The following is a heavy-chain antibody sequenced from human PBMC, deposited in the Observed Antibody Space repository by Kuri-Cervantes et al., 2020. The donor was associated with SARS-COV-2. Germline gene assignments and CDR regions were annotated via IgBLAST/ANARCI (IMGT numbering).Heavy chain of an antibody. D-gene: IGHD6-13*01. CDR3: AGWRGPYSSRHY. CDR2: IYYSGST. Sequence: SETLSLTCTVSGGSISSSSYYWGWIRQPPGKGLEWIGSIYYSGSTYYNPSLKSRVTISVDTSKNQFSLKLSSVTAADTAVYYCAGWRGPYSSRHYWGQGTLVTVSS. J-gene: IGHJ4*02. V-gene: IGHV4-39*07. CDR1: GGSISSSSYY.